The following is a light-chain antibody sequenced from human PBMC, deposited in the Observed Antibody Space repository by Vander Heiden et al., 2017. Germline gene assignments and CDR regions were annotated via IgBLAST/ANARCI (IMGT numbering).Light chain of an antibody. J-gene: IGKJ1*01. CDR1: QSISSY. V-gene: IGKV1-39*01. CDR2: AAS. Sequence: DIQMTQSPASLSVSLGDRVTITCRASQSISSYLNWYQQKPGNAPKLLIYAASSLQSGVPSRFSGSGSGTDFTLTISSLQPEDFATYYCQQSYSTPRTFGQGTKVEIK. CDR3: QQSYSTPRT.